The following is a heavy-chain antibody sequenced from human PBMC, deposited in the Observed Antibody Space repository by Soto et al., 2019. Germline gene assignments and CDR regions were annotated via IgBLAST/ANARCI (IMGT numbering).Heavy chain of an antibody. CDR3: ARGSDLNWFDP. CDR1: GYTFTNSG. V-gene: IGHV1-18*01. Sequence: ASVKVSCKASGYTFTNSGISWVRQAPGQGLEWMGWISTDNGNTNYAQKLQGRVTMTTDTSTSTAYMELRSLRSDDTAVYYCARGSDLNWFDPWGQGTLVTVSS. J-gene: IGHJ5*02. CDR2: ISTDNGNT.